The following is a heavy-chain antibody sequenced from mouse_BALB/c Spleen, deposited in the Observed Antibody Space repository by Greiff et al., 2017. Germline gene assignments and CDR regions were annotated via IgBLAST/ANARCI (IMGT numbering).Heavy chain of an antibody. Sequence: EVQVVESGGGLVQPGGSLRLSCATSGFTFTDYYMSWVRQPPGKALEWLGFIRNKANGYTTEYSASVKGRFTISRDNSQSILYLQMNTLRAEDSATYYCARDMDYGNYVGAMDYWGQGTSVTVSS. J-gene: IGHJ4*01. D-gene: IGHD2-1*01. CDR1: GFTFTDYY. V-gene: IGHV7-3*02. CDR2: IRNKANGYTT. CDR3: ARDMDYGNYVGAMDY.